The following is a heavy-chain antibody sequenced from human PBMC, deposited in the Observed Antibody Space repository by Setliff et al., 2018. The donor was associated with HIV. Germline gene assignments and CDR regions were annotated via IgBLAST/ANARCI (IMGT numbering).Heavy chain of an antibody. CDR2: IWHDGNNK. V-gene: IGHV3-33*06. Sequence: GGSLRLSCAASGFTFSSYVMHWVRQAPGKGLEWVAVIWHDGNNKNYADSVKGRFSISRDNSKNTLYLQMNSLRAEDTAVYYCAKGSKWLLLPECLHHWGQGTLVTVSS. CDR3: AKGSKWLLLPECLHH. J-gene: IGHJ1*01. CDR1: GFTFSSYV. D-gene: IGHD3-22*01.